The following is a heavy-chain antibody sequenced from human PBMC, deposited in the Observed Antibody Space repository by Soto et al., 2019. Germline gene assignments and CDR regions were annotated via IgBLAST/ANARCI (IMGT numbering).Heavy chain of an antibody. Sequence: GGSLRLSCAASGFAFSSFGMHWVRQAPGKGLEWVAIIWYDGSDKYYADSVKGRFTISRDNSKNTLYLQMNSLRAEDTAVYHCAFGDLSYYFDYWGQGTPVTVSS. D-gene: IGHD3-16*01. CDR1: GFAFSSFG. V-gene: IGHV3-33*01. J-gene: IGHJ4*02. CDR3: AFGDLSYYFDY. CDR2: IWYDGSDK.